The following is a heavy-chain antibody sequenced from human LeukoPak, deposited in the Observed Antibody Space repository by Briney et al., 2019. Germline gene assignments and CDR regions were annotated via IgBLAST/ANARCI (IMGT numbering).Heavy chain of an antibody. J-gene: IGHJ4*02. V-gene: IGHV4-39*07. CDR2: IYYSGST. Sequence: PSETLSLTCTVSGGSISSSSYYWGWIRQPPGKGLEWIGSIYYSGSTYYNPSLKSRVTISVDTSKNQFSLKLSSVTAADTAVYYCARANRMVGRYAYYFDYWGQGTLVTVSS. CDR1: GGSISSSSYY. CDR3: ARANRMVGRYAYYFDY. D-gene: IGHD3-16*01.